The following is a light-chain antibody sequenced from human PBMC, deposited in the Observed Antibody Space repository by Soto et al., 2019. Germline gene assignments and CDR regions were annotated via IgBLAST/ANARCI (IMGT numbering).Light chain of an antibody. CDR2: GVS. CDR1: QSVSSK. Sequence: PSNVSVSPRERTTLSCRASQSVSSKLAWFQQKPGQAPSLLIYGVSTRATGVPVRFSGSGSGTEFTLTISILQPDDFATYYCQHYNTLLSPVAQGTRLDIK. V-gene: IGKV3-15*01. J-gene: IGKJ5*01. CDR3: QHYNTLLSP.